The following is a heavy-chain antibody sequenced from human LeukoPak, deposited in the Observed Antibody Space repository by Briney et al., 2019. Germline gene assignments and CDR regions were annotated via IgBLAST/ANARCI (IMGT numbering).Heavy chain of an antibody. J-gene: IGHJ4*02. Sequence: PSETLSLTCTVSGGPTSSYSWSWIRQPPGKGLEWIGYIYYSGSTNYNPSLKSRVTISVDTSKNQFSLRLSSVTAADTAVYYCAGRKDDFWSGYYGLVYWGQGTLVTVSS. CDR3: AGRKDDFWSGYYGLVY. V-gene: IGHV4-59*08. CDR1: GGPTSSYS. CDR2: IYYSGST. D-gene: IGHD3-3*01.